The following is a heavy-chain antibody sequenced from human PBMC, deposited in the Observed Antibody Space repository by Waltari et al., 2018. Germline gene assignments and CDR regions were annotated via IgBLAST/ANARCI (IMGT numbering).Heavy chain of an antibody. CDR3: ARDDYGDYTSGWFDP. V-gene: IGHV4-38-2*02. Sequence: QVQLQESGPGLVKPSETLSLTCAVSGYSITSGYYWGWIRQPPGKGLEWIGSIYHSGGTYDNTSRRSRVTISVDTAKNQFSLKLSSVTAADTAVYYCARDDYGDYTSGWFDPWGQGTLVTVSS. D-gene: IGHD4-17*01. CDR2: IYHSGGT. J-gene: IGHJ5*02. CDR1: GYSITSGYY.